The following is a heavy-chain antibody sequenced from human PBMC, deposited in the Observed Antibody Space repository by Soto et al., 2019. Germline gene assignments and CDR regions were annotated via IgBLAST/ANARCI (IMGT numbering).Heavy chain of an antibody. Sequence: QVQLEESGGGVVQPGRSLRLSCAGSGFTFSSFGMHWVRQAPGKGLEWVAVVSYEGSVQYYADSVKGRFTISRDNAKNTLFLQMTSLRAEDTAVYYCAQAYAWNNWYFDLWGRGTLVSVSS. CDR2: VSYEGSVQ. D-gene: IGHD1-1*01. CDR3: AQAYAWNNWYFDL. J-gene: IGHJ2*01. CDR1: GFTFSSFG. V-gene: IGHV3-30*18.